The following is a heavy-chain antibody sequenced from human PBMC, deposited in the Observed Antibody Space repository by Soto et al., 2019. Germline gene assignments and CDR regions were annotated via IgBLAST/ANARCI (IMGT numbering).Heavy chain of an antibody. CDR1: GGSLSGHY. D-gene: IGHD3-16*02. CDR3: ARGQYRRDY. J-gene: IGHJ4*02. Sequence: QVQLQKWGAGLLKPSEPLSLTCAVYGGSLSGHYWNWIRQPPGKGLEWIGEINHSGVTKYNPSLKSRVTISVDKSKNQFSLNLRSVTVADTAVYYCARGQYRRDYWGQGTLVTVSS. CDR2: INHSGVT. V-gene: IGHV4-34*01.